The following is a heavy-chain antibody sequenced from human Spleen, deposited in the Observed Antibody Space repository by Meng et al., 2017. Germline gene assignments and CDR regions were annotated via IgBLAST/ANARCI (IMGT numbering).Heavy chain of an antibody. CDR1: GFTFSNAW. V-gene: IGHV3-15*01. Sequence: GESLKISCAASGFTFSNAWMTRVRQAPGKGLEWIGRMKSNVDGGTVDYPAAVTGRFTISRDDSKSTLYLQMSGLRIDDTGVYYCTWDDKAVSDYWGQGTMVTVSS. D-gene: IGHD1-26*01. J-gene: IGHJ4*02. CDR2: MKSNVDGGTV. CDR3: TWDDKAVSDY.